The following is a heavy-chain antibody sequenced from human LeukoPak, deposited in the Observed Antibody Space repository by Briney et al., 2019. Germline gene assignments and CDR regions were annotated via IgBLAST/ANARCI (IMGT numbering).Heavy chain of an antibody. J-gene: IGHJ4*02. D-gene: IGHD3-22*01. Sequence: GGSLRLSCAASGFTFNSYWMSWVRQAPGKGLEWVANIKQDGSEKYYVDSVKGRFTISRDNAKNSLYLQMNSLRAEDTAVYYCARGSIYYDSSGYHFDYWGQGTLVTVSS. CDR1: GFTFNSYW. CDR3: ARGSIYYDSSGYHFDY. V-gene: IGHV3-7*01. CDR2: IKQDGSEK.